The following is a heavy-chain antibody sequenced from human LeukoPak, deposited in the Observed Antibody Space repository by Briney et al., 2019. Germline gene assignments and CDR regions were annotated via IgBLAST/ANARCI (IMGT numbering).Heavy chain of an antibody. CDR2: IRSKANSYAT. CDR3: TRREGATYEARFDP. CDR1: GFTFSGSA. D-gene: IGHD1-26*01. V-gene: IGHV3-73*01. Sequence: GGPLRLSCAASGFTFSGSAMHWVRQASGKGLEWVGRIRSKANSYATAYAASVKGRFTISRDDSKNTAYLQMNSLKTEDTAVYYCTRREGATYEARFDPWGQGTLVTVSS. J-gene: IGHJ5*02.